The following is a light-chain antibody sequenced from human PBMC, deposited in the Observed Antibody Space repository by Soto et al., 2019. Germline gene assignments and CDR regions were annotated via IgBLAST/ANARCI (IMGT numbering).Light chain of an antibody. V-gene: IGKV1-5*03. CDR1: QTISSW. CDR3: QHYNSYSEA. CDR2: KAS. J-gene: IGKJ1*01. Sequence: IEMTQSPSTLSASVGDRVTITCRASQTISSWLAWYQQKPGKAPKLLIYKASTLKSGVPSRVSGSGAGTEFTLTISSLQPDDFATYYCQHYNSYSEAFGHGTKVDIK.